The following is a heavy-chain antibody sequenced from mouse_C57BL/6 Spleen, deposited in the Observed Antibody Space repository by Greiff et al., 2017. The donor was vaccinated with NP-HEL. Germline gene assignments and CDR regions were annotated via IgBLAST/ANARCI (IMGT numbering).Heavy chain of an antibody. Sequence: QVQLKESGAELARPGASVKLSCKASGYTFTSYGISWVKQRTGQGLEWIGEIYPRSGNTYYNEKFKGKATLTADKSSSTAYMELRSLTSEDSAVYFCARSGSYYFDYWGQGTTLTVSS. CDR3: ARSGSYYFDY. CDR1: GYTFTSYG. J-gene: IGHJ2*01. V-gene: IGHV1-81*01. CDR2: IYPRSGNT.